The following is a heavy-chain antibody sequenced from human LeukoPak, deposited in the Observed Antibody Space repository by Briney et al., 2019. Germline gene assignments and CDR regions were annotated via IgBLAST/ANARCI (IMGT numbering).Heavy chain of an antibody. CDR1: VDPMSSSNYY. Sequence: SETLSLTCSVSVDPMSSSNYYWGWIRQPPGKGLERNRNIYHSGSTYYNPSLKTRFTMSVDTSKNQFSLKLSYVTAGDTSVYYCARRFGSTSCFRYWGQGTQVTVAS. D-gene: IGHD2-2*01. J-gene: IGHJ4*02. CDR3: ARRFGSTSCFRY. V-gene: IGHV4-39*01. CDR2: IYHSGST.